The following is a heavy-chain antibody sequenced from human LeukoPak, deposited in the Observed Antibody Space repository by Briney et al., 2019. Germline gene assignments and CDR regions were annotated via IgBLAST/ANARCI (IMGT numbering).Heavy chain of an antibody. V-gene: IGHV4-4*07. CDR1: GGSLSGYF. J-gene: IGHJ1*01. CDR2: IYATGST. Sequence: SGTLSLTCTVSGGSLSGYFWSWLRPPAGKGLEWIGRIYATGSTNYNPSLKSRVTMSVDTSKNQFSLNLTSVTAADTAVYYCAREGGGSNRCLDWGQGTLVTVSS. D-gene: IGHD3-16*02. CDR3: AREGGGSNRCLD.